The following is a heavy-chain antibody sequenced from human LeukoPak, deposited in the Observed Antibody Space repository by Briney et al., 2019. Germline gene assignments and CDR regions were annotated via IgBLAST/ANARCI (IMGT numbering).Heavy chain of an antibody. V-gene: IGHV5-51*01. Sequence: GESLKISCKGSGYSFTSYWIGWVRQMPGKGLEWIGIIYPGDSDTRYSPSFQGQVTISADKSISTAYLQWSSLKASDTAMYYCARLHSSGWYGSVYFDYWGQGTLVTVSS. D-gene: IGHD6-19*01. J-gene: IGHJ4*02. CDR2: IYPGDSDT. CDR3: ARLHSSGWYGSVYFDY. CDR1: GYSFTSYW.